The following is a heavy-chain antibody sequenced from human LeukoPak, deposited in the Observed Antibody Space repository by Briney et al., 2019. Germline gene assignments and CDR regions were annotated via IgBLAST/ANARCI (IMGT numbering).Heavy chain of an antibody. CDR1: GFTFSSYG. Sequence: PGGSLRLSCAASGFTFSSYGMHWVRQAPGKGLEWVAFIRYDGSNKYYADSVKGRFTISRDNSKNTLYLQMNSLRAEDTAVYYCAKNIEVVVVPAAIDYWGQGTLVTVSS. CDR2: IRYDGSNK. D-gene: IGHD2-2*01. J-gene: IGHJ4*02. CDR3: AKNIEVVVVPAAIDY. V-gene: IGHV3-30*02.